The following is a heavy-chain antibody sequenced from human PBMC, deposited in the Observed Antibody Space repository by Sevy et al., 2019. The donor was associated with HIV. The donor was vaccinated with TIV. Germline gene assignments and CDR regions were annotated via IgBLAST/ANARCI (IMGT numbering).Heavy chain of an antibody. D-gene: IGHD4-17*01. V-gene: IGHV1-69*13. J-gene: IGHJ5*02. CDR3: AGYDYGDYVGWFDP. Sequence: ASVKVSCKASGGIFSSYGISWVRQAPGQGLEWMGGIIPIFDTPNYAQKFQGRVTISADESTSTAYMELSSLRSEDTAVYYCAGYDYGDYVGWFDPWGQGTLVTVSS. CDR1: GGIFSSYG. CDR2: IIPIFDTP.